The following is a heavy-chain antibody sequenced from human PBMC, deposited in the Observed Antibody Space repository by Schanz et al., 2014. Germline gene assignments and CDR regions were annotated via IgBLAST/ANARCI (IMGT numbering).Heavy chain of an antibody. D-gene: IGHD1-26*01. J-gene: IGHJ4*02. Sequence: QVQLQESGPGLVKPSETLSLTCTVSGASISFYDWNWIRQSPGKGLEWIGYIYHSGSPIYNPSLQMRATISIDTPKTQFPLKMESVTAADTAMYFCARQGDVYRLDYWGQGTLVTVTS. CDR2: IYHSGSP. CDR1: GASISFYD. CDR3: ARQGDVYRLDY. V-gene: IGHV4-59*08.